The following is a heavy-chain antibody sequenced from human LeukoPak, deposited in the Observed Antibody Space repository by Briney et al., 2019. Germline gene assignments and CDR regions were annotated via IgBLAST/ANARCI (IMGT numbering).Heavy chain of an antibody. Sequence: GGSLRLSCAASGFTFSSYSTNWVRQAPGKGLEWVSSISSSSSYIYYADSVKGRFTISRDNAKNSLYLQMNSLRAEDTAVYYCARYIAAAGLDYWGQGTLVTVSS. CDR3: ARYIAAAGLDY. J-gene: IGHJ4*02. D-gene: IGHD6-13*01. V-gene: IGHV3-21*01. CDR1: GFTFSSYS. CDR2: ISSSSSYI.